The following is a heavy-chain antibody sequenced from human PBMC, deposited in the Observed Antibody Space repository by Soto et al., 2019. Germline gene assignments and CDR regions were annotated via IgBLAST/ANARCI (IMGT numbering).Heavy chain of an antibody. CDR1: GGTFSSYA. D-gene: IGHD6-13*01. Sequence: QVQLVQSGAEVKKPGSSVKVSCQASGGTFSSYAISWVRQAPGQGLEWMGGIIPIFGTANYAQKFQVRVTITADESTNTAYMELSSLRSEDTAVYYCARDLPGIAAAGGYYYGMDVWGQGTTVTVSS. CDR2: IIPIFGTA. CDR3: ARDLPGIAAAGGYYYGMDV. V-gene: IGHV1-69*01. J-gene: IGHJ6*02.